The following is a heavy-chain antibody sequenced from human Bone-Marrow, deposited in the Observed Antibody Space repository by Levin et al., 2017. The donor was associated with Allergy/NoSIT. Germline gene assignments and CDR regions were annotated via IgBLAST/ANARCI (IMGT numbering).Heavy chain of an antibody. CDR3: AKDQGYSPLGPDY. CDR2: ISGSGGRT. V-gene: IGHV3-23*01. J-gene: IGHJ4*02. Sequence: GESLKISCAASGFTLSSYAMTWVRQAPGRGLEWVSGISGSGGRTFYADSVTGRFTISRDTSKNTLFLQMNSLRAEDTAVYYCAKDQGYSPLGPDYWGQGTLVTVSS. D-gene: IGHD1-26*01. CDR1: GFTLSSYA.